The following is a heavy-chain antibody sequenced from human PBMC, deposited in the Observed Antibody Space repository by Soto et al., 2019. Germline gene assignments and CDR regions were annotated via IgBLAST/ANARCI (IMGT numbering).Heavy chain of an antibody. Sequence: SETLSLTCTVSGGSISSGGYYWSLIRQHPGKGLEWIGYIYYSGSTYYNPSLKSRVTISVDTSKNQFSLKLSSVTAADTAVYYCARRGGGYDSSGYYYWFDPWGQGTLVTVSS. J-gene: IGHJ5*02. V-gene: IGHV4-31*03. D-gene: IGHD3-22*01. CDR3: ARRGGGYDSSGYYYWFDP. CDR2: IYYSGST. CDR1: GGSISSGGYY.